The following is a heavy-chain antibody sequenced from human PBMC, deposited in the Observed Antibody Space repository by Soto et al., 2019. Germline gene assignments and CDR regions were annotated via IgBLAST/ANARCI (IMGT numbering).Heavy chain of an antibody. CDR2: IDPSDSYT. Sequence: HGESLKISCKGSGYSFTSYWISWVRQMPGKGLEWMGRIDPSDSYTNYSPSFQGHVTISADKSISTAYLQWSSLKASDTAMYYCSRIQGSAGESSHTVDYWGQGTLVTV. CDR1: GYSFTSYW. D-gene: IGHD6-13*01. V-gene: IGHV5-10-1*01. CDR3: SRIQGSAGESSHTVDY. J-gene: IGHJ4*01.